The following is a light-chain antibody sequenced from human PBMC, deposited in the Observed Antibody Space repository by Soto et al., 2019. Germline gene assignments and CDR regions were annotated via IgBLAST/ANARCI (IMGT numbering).Light chain of an antibody. CDR1: QSISSW. J-gene: IGKJ1*01. Sequence: DIQMTQSPSTLSASVGNRVTITCRASQSISSWLAWYQQKPGKAPKLLIYKASSLESGVPSRFSCSGSVTEFTLTFSFLQPDDFATYYCQQYNSYSTWTFGQGSKV. CDR3: QQYNSYSTWT. CDR2: KAS. V-gene: IGKV1-5*03.